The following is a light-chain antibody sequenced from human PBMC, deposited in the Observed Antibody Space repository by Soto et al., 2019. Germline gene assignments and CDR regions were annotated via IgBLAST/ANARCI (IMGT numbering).Light chain of an antibody. CDR2: EDS. J-gene: IGLJ2*01. CDR1: NIGSKS. Sequence: SYELSQPPSVSVAPGQTARITCEGNNIGSKSVHWYQQRPGQAPVMVVYEDSDRPSGIPERFSGSNSGNTATLTITRVEAGDEAVYSCQVWDSSGDHPVFGGGTKLTVL. CDR3: QVWDSSGDHPV. V-gene: IGLV3-21*02.